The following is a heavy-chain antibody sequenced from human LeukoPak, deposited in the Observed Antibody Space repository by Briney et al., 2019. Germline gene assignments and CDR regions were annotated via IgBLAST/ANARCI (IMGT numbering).Heavy chain of an antibody. V-gene: IGHV1-8*03. J-gene: IGHJ4*02. D-gene: IGHD3-22*01. CDR1: GYTFTRND. CDR2: MNPNSGNS. CDR3: ARAISDSTGYYAYYFDS. Sequence: ASVKVSCKTSGYTFTRNDINWVRQATGQGLEWMGWMNPNSGNSGYAQKFQGRVTITRDNPISTAYMELNSLTSEDTAVYYCARAISDSTGYYAYYFDSWGQGTLVTVSS.